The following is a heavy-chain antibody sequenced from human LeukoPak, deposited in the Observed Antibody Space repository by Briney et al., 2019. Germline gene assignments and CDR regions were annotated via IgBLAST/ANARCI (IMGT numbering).Heavy chain of an antibody. Sequence: GGSLRLSCAASGFTFSSYSMNWVRQAPGKGLEWVSYISSSSSTIYYADSVKGRFTISRDNAKNSLYLQMNSLRAEDTAVYYCARGGYYDILTGYYGVDYWGQGTLVTVSS. D-gene: IGHD3-9*01. CDR1: GFTFSSYS. CDR3: ARGGYYDILTGYYGVDY. CDR2: ISSSSSTI. J-gene: IGHJ4*02. V-gene: IGHV3-48*01.